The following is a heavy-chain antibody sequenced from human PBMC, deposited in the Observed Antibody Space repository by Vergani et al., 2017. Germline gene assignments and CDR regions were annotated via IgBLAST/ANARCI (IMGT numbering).Heavy chain of an antibody. CDR1: GDSISSNNC. V-gene: IGHV4-4*03. Sequence: QVQLQESGPGLVTPPGTLSLTCAVSGDSISSNNCWTWVRQPPGKGLGWIGEICHTEDTKYSPSLKSGVTVSVDESSNLFSLRLNSVTAADTAVYYCATICYRRWGYYFDYWGQGILVTVSS. CDR2: ICHTEDT. CDR3: ATICYRRWGYYFDY. J-gene: IGHJ4*02. D-gene: IGHD2-2*02.